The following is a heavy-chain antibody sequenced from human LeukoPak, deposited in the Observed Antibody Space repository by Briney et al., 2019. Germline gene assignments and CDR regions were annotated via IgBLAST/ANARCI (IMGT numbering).Heavy chain of an antibody. D-gene: IGHD3-22*01. CDR2: ISYSGST. CDR1: GGSISSYY. J-gene: IGHJ4*02. Sequence: SETLSLTCTVSGGSISSYYWTWIRQPPGKGLEWIAYISYSGSTNYNPSLKSRVTISVDTSKNQFSLKLSSVTAADTAVYYCARVVWLYSDHYDTSAPPEVYFDYWGQGTLVTVSS. V-gene: IGHV4-59*01. CDR3: ARVVWLYSDHYDTSAPPEVYFDY.